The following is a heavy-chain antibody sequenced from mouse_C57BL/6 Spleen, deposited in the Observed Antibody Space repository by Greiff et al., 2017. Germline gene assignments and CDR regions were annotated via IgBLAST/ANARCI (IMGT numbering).Heavy chain of an antibody. D-gene: IGHD3-1*01. CDR2: ISSGGDYI. J-gene: IGHJ4*01. Sequence: EVQVVESGEGLVKPGGSLKLSCAASGFTFSSYAMSWVRQTPEKRLEWVAYISSGGDYIYYADTVKGRFTISRDNARNTLYLQMSSLKSEDTAMYYCTRDRGGFFYYAMDYWGQGTSVTVSS. CDR1: GFTFSSYA. CDR3: TRDRGGFFYYAMDY. V-gene: IGHV5-9-1*02.